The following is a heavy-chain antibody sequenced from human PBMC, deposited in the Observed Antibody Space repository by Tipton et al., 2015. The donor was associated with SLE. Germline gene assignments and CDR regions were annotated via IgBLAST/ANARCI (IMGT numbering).Heavy chain of an antibody. D-gene: IGHD2-15*01. CDR1: GGSIRSDDYY. CDR3: AREAKCSDGSCYPPFSDY. Sequence: TLSLTCTVSGGSIRSDDYYWTWIRQPPGKGLEWIGYIYYSGSTKYNPSLKSRVTISVDTSKNQFSLKLTSVTAADTAMYYCAREAKCSDGSCYPPFSDYWGQGIPVTVSS. CDR2: IYYSGST. V-gene: IGHV4-61*08. J-gene: IGHJ4*02.